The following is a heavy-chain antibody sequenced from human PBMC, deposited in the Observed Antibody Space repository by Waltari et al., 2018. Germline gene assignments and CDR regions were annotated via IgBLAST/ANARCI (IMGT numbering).Heavy chain of an antibody. CDR2: ICYSGFT. J-gene: IGHJ4*02. CDR1: GDSINGYY. V-gene: IGHV4-59*01. D-gene: IGHD2-15*01. CDR3: ARGGAKRAWYFDY. Sequence: QVSLEESGPGLVKPSETLSLTCTVSGDSINGYYWDWIRQPPGKGLEWIGYICYSGFTNYNPSLKSRVTISVDTSKNQFSLRLSSVTAADTAVYYCARGGAKRAWYFDYWGQGTLVTVSS.